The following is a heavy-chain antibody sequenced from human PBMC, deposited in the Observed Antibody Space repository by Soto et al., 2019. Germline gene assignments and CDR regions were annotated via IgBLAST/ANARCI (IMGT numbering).Heavy chain of an antibody. V-gene: IGHV4-31*03. D-gene: IGHD6-6*01. CDR1: GGSISSGGYY. Sequence: KTWETLSLTCTVSGGSISSGGYYWSWIRQHPGKGLEWIGYIYYSGSTYYNPSLKSRVTISVDTSKNQFSLKLSSVTAADTAVYYCARDDRYSSSSVGYYYYGMDVWGQGTTVTVSS. CDR2: IYYSGST. J-gene: IGHJ6*02. CDR3: ARDDRYSSSSVGYYYYGMDV.